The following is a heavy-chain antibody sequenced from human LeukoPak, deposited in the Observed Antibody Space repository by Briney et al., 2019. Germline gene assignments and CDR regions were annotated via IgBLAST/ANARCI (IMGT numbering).Heavy chain of an antibody. CDR2: IDYRGST. V-gene: IGHV4-59*01. J-gene: IGHJ3*02. Sequence: KTSETLSHTCTVSGGSISTYYWSWIRQPPGKGLEWIAYIDYRGSTTYNPSLRSRVTISVDTSRNQFSLKLSSVTAADTAVYYCARSRSGYSYDHAAFEIWGQGTMVTVSS. D-gene: IGHD5-18*01. CDR3: ARSRSGYSYDHAAFEI. CDR1: GGSISTYY.